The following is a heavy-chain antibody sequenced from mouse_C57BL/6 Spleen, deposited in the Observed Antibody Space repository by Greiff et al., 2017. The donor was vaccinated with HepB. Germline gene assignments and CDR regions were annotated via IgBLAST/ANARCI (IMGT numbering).Heavy chain of an antibody. Sequence: VKLQQPGAELVKPGASVKMSCKASGYTFTSYWITWVKQRPGQGLEWIGDIYPGSGSTNYNEKFKSKATLTVDTSSSTAYMQLSSLTSEDSAVYYCARGAPYGSSLYYFDYWGQGTTLTVSS. D-gene: IGHD1-1*01. V-gene: IGHV1-55*01. CDR3: ARGAPYGSSLYYFDY. J-gene: IGHJ2*01. CDR1: GYTFTSYW. CDR2: IYPGSGST.